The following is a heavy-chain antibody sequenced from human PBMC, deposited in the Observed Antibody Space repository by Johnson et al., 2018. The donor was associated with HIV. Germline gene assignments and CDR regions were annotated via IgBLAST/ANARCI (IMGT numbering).Heavy chain of an antibody. CDR1: GFTFNDYY. CDR2: ISSSGSTR. Sequence: QVQLVESGGGVVQPGRSLRLSCAAYGFTFNDYYMSWIRQAPGKGLEWVSYISSSGSTRYYADSVKGRFTISRDSSKNKVFLQLSNVRPDDTAMYYCASGVHTFGVEATPRGFFDLWGQGTMVTVSS. CDR3: ASGVHTFGVEATPRGFFDL. V-gene: IGHV3-11*04. J-gene: IGHJ3*01. D-gene: IGHD3-3*01.